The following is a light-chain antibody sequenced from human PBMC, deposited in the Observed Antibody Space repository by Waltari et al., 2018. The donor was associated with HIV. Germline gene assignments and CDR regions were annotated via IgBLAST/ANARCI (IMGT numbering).Light chain of an antibody. J-gene: IGLJ2*01. V-gene: IGLV2-23*02. Sequence: QSALTQPASVSGSLGTSITIPCTGTSSDIGSYNLVSWYQQYPGKAPKVIIYDVNKWPSGVSHRFSGFKAANTASLTISGLQAEDEADYYCCSYAGSPTFVIFGGGTKVTVL. CDR1: SSDIGSYNL. CDR2: DVN. CDR3: CSYAGSPTFVI.